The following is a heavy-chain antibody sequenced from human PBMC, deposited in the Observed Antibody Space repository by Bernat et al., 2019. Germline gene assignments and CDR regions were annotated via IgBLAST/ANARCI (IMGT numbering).Heavy chain of an antibody. CDR2: ISSSSSYI. D-gene: IGHD1-1*01. Sequence: VQLVESGGGLVKPGGSLRLSCAASGFTFSSYSMNWVRQAPGKGLEWVSSISSSSSYIYYADSVKGRFTISRDNAKNSLYLQMNSLRAEDTAVYYCARDTTGTTPSWYFDLWGRGTLVTVSS. V-gene: IGHV3-21*01. CDR1: GFTFSSYS. CDR3: ARDTTGTTPSWYFDL. J-gene: IGHJ2*01.